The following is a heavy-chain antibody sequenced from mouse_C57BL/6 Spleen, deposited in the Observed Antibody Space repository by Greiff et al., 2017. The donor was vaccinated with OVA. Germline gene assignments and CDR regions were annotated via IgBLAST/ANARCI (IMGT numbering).Heavy chain of an antibody. J-gene: IGHJ2*01. D-gene: IGHD4-1*02. CDR2: IYPSDSET. V-gene: IGHV1-61*01. CDR3: ASQLGLDY. CDR1: GYTFTSYW. Sequence: VQLQQPGAELVRPGSSVKLSCKASGYTFTSYWMDWVKQRPGQGLEWIGNIYPSDSETHYNQKFKDKATLTVDKSSSTAYMQLSSLTSEDSAVYYCASQLGLDYWGQGTTLTVSS.